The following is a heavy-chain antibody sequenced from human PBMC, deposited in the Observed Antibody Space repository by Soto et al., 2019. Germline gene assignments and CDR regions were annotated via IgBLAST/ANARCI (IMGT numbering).Heavy chain of an antibody. Sequence: QVQLVQSGAEVKKPGASVKVSCKASGYTFTSYYMHWVRQAPGQGLEWMGIINPSGGSTSYAQKLQGRVTMTRDTSTSTVYMELSSLRSEDTAVYYCARVFSAVVRGQYYFDYWGQGTLVTVSS. D-gene: IGHD2-15*01. CDR3: ARVFSAVVRGQYYFDY. V-gene: IGHV1-46*03. J-gene: IGHJ4*02. CDR2: INPSGGST. CDR1: GYTFTSYY.